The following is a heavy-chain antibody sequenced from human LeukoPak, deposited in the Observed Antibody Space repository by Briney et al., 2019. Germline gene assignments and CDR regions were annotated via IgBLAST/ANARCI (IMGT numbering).Heavy chain of an antibody. Sequence: GGALRLSCAASGFTFMNHAMSWVRQAPGTGLEWVSAISGSGSGTYYADSVKGRFTISRDNSKNTLDLQMNSLRAEDTAVYYCARDGRLYYDSSGYYDHWGQGTLVAVSS. V-gene: IGHV3-23*01. CDR3: ARDGRLYYDSSGYYDH. D-gene: IGHD3-22*01. CDR2: ISGSGSGT. CDR1: GFTFMNHA. J-gene: IGHJ4*02.